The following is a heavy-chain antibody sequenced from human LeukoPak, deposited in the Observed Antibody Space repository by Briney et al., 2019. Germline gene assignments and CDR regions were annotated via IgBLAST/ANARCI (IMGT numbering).Heavy chain of an antibody. Sequence: GGSLRLSCAASGFTFSSYGMHWVRQAPGKGLEWVAVILYDGSNKCYADSVKGRFTISRHNSKNTLYLQMNSLRAEDTAVYYCAKRGDYGGNSPFDYWGQGTLVTVSS. J-gene: IGHJ4*02. CDR1: GFTFSSYG. D-gene: IGHD4-23*01. CDR2: ILYDGSNK. V-gene: IGHV3-30*18. CDR3: AKRGDYGGNSPFDY.